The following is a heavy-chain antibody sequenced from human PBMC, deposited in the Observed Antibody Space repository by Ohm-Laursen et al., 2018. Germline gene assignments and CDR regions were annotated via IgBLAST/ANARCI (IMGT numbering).Heavy chain of an antibody. CDR2: ISSSGSTI. V-gene: IGHV3-11*01. CDR3: ARRSITGTTEFDY. Sequence: SLRLSCAASGFTFSDYYMSWIRQAPGKGLGWVSYISSSGSTIYYADSVKGRFTISRDNAKNSLYLQMNSLRAEDTAVYYCARRSITGTTEFDYWGQGTLVTVSS. CDR1: GFTFSDYY. D-gene: IGHD1-7*01. J-gene: IGHJ4*02.